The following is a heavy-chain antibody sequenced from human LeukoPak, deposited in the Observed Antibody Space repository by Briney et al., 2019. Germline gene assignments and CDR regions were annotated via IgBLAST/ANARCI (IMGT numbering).Heavy chain of an antibody. CDR2: ISSSKSTI. CDR3: ARDMAKFDGVDY. D-gene: IGHD5-24*01. CDR1: RFTFNSYE. Sequence: GGSLRLSCAASRFTFNSYEMKWLRQAPGKGLEWVSYISSSKSTIYYAHAVKGRFTIYRDNAKNSLYLKLKSVGAEVTAVYYCARDMAKFDGVDYWGQGTLVTVSS. J-gene: IGHJ4*02. V-gene: IGHV3-48*03.